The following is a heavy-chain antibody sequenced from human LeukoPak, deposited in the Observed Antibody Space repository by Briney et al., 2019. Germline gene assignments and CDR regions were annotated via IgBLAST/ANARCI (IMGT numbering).Heavy chain of an antibody. CDR2: IHGSGGT. J-gene: IGHJ4*02. D-gene: IGHD2-2*01. CDR3: ARTYCDSTTCYRFDY. Sequence: SETLSLTCAVSGGSIINSYWWSWVRQPPGKGLEWIGEIHGSGGTNSNPSLKSRVTISVDTSENQFSLELRSVTAADAAVYYCARTYCDSTTCYRFDYWGQGTLVTVSS. V-gene: IGHV4-4*02. CDR1: GGSIINSYW.